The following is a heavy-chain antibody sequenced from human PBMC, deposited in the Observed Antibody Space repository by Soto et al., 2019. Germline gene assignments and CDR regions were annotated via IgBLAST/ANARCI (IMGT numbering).Heavy chain of an antibody. Sequence: EVQLLESGGGLVQPGGSLRLSCAASGFTFRSYAMNWVRQAPGEGLEWVSGVSGGGGSTYYADSVKGRFTISRDNSEHRLYLHMNSLRAEDTAVYYCAMAHVDSAMDYYYYYGMDVWGQGTTVTVSS. D-gene: IGHD5-18*01. J-gene: IGHJ6*02. CDR3: AMAHVDSAMDYYYYYGMDV. CDR2: VSGGGGST. CDR1: GFTFRSYA. V-gene: IGHV3-23*01.